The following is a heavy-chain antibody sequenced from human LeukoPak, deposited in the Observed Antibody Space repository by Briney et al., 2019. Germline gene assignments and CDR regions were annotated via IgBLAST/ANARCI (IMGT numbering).Heavy chain of an antibody. CDR1: GGTFRGYA. J-gene: IGHJ6*02. V-gene: IGHV1-69*10. Sequence: SVKVSCKASGGTFRGYAFTWVRQAPGQGLEWMGGIIPVLGIANYAQKFQGRVTITADESTSTAYMELSSLISEDTAVYYCAAPQSRISSYYYVMDVWGQGTTVTVSS. D-gene: IGHD2-15*01. CDR2: IIPVLGIA. CDR3: AAPQSRISSYYYVMDV.